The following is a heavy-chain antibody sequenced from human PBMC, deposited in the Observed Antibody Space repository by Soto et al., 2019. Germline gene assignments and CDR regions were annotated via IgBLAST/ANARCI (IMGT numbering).Heavy chain of an antibody. V-gene: IGHV4-59*11. CDR3: ARLNEQLVPYFDY. J-gene: IGHJ4*02. Sequence: PSETLSLTCSVSGDSLKNHYWAWIRHSPGKGLEWIGNIYDSGSTYYNPSLKSRVTISVDTSKNQFSLKLSSVTAADTAVYYCARLNEQLVPYFDYWGQGTLVTVSS. D-gene: IGHD6-6*01. CDR2: IYDSGST. CDR1: GDSLKNHY.